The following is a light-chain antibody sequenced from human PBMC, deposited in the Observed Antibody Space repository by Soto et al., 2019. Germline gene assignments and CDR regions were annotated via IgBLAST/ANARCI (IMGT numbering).Light chain of an antibody. Sequence: QSVLTQPPSVSEAPGQRVTISCTGSSSNIGAGYEAHWYQQVPGTAPKLLIYENNYRPSGVPDRFSGSKSGTSASLAITGLQDEDEAEDYCQSYDSSLSGYVFGTGTKLTVL. CDR3: QSYDSSLSGYV. J-gene: IGLJ1*01. CDR2: ENN. CDR1: SSNIGAGYE. V-gene: IGLV1-40*01.